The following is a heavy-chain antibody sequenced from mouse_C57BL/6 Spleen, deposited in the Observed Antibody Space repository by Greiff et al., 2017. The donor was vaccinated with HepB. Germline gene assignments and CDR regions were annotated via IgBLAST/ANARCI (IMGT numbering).Heavy chain of an antibody. V-gene: IGHV5-17*01. CDR3: ARDGNYPLYYAMDY. D-gene: IGHD2-1*01. CDR1: GFNFSDYG. CDR2: ISSGSSTI. Sequence: EVQRVESGGGLVKPGGSLKLSCAASGFNFSDYGMHWVRQAPEKGLEWVAYISSGSSTIYYAETVKGRFTISRDNAKNTMFLQMTSLRSANTAMYYCARDGNYPLYYAMDYWGQGTSVTVSS. J-gene: IGHJ4*01.